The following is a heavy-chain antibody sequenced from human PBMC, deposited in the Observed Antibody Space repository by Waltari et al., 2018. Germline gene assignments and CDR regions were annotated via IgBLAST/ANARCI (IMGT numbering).Heavy chain of an antibody. CDR3: AREGPVHLLPDL. Sequence: QVQLVQSGAEVKKPGASVKVSCTASGYSFTASYIHWVRQAPGQGPEWLGWVSPGSGGTNYAQKFQGRVTMTTDTSISTAYLELSRLKSDDTATYFCAREGPVHLLPDLWGRGTLVIVSS. CDR2: VSPGSGGT. D-gene: IGHD3-3*01. CDR1: GYSFTASY. J-gene: IGHJ2*01. V-gene: IGHV1-2*02.